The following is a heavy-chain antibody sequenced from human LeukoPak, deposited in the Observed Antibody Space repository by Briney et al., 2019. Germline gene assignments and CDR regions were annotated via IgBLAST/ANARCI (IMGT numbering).Heavy chain of an antibody. J-gene: IGHJ3*02. CDR3: ASYYDFWSGLAFDI. CDR1: SGSISSSTYY. CDR2: ISYNGRT. D-gene: IGHD3-3*01. Sequence: SETLSLTCTVSSGSISSSTYYWGWIRQPPGKGLEWIGDISYNGRTNYTPSLKSRVTISVDTSKNQFSLKLSSVTAADTAVYYCASYYDFWSGLAFDIWGQGTMVTVSS. V-gene: IGHV4-39*01.